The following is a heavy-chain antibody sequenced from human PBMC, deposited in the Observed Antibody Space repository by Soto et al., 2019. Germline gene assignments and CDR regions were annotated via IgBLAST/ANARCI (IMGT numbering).Heavy chain of an antibody. D-gene: IGHD3-10*01. CDR2: ISWNGGSI. V-gene: IGHV3-9*01. Sequence: EVQLVESGGGLVQPGRSLRLSCAASGFTFDDYAMHWVRQAPGKGLEWVSGISWNGGSIGCADSVKGGFTISRDNAKNSLYLQMNSRRAEDTALYYCAKSPMGSGSYYNFWSDPWGQGTLVTVSS. CDR1: GFTFDDYA. J-gene: IGHJ5*02. CDR3: AKSPMGSGSYYNFWSDP.